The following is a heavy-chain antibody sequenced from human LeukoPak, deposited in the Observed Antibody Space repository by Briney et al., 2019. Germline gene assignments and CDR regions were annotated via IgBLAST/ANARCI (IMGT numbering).Heavy chain of an antibody. CDR1: GGTFSSYA. J-gene: IGHJ4*02. CDR3: ASSGYDSSGHDEYYFDY. D-gene: IGHD3-22*01. CDR2: ISAYNGNT. V-gene: IGHV1-18*01. Sequence: GASVKVSCKASGGTFSSYAISWVRQAPGQGLEWMGWISAYNGNTNYAQKLQGRVTMTTDTSTSTAYMELRSLRSDDTAVYYCASSGYDSSGHDEYYFDYWGQGTLVTVSS.